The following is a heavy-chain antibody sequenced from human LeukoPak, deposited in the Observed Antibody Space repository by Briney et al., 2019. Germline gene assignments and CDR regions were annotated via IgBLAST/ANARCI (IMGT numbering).Heavy chain of an antibody. D-gene: IGHD2-2*02. J-gene: IGHJ6*03. CDR3: AAQGYCSSTSCYREDYYYYYMDV. Sequence: SVKVSCKASGGTFSSYAISWVRQAPGQGLEWMGGIIPIFGTANYAQKFQGRVTITTDESTGTAYMELSSLRSEDTAVYYCAAQGYCSSTSCYREDYYYYYMDVWGKGATVTVSS. V-gene: IGHV1-69*05. CDR2: IIPIFGTA. CDR1: GGTFSSYA.